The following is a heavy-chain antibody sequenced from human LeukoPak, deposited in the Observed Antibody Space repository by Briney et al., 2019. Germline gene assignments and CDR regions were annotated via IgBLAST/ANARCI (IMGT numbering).Heavy chain of an antibody. CDR2: IYHSGST. J-gene: IGHJ4*02. D-gene: IGHD1-14*01. V-gene: IGHV4-38-2*02. CDR1: GYSISSGYY. Sequence: SETLSLTCAVSGYSISSGYYWGWIRQPPGKGLEWIGSIYHSGSTYYNPSLKSRVTISVDTSKNQFSLKLSSVTAADTAVYYCARDSPPEYWGQGTLVTVSS. CDR3: ARDSPPEY.